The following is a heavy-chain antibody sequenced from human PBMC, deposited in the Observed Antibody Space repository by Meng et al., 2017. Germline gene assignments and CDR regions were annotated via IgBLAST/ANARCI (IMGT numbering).Heavy chain of an antibody. D-gene: IGHD3-10*01. Sequence: GGSLRLSCAASGFTFSSYAMHWVRQAPGKGLEWVAVISYDGSNKYYADSVKSRFTISRDNSKNTLYLQMNSLRAEDTAVYYCARDLTGVLLWFGDRQDAFDIWGQGTMVTVSS. CDR3: ARDLTGVLLWFGDRQDAFDI. J-gene: IGHJ3*02. CDR1: GFTFSSYA. V-gene: IGHV3-30*04. CDR2: ISYDGSNK.